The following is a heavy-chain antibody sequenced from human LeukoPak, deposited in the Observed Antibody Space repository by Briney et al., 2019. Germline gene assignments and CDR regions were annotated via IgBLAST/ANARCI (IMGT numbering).Heavy chain of an antibody. CDR3: VKVDT. Sequence: AGGSLRLSCVASGFTFSTSGMHWVRQSPGKGLDWVAFIRNDGNKYNYAESVKGRFTISRDNSKNTLYLQMDSLSAEDTAVYYCVKVDTWGQGTLVTVSS. V-gene: IGHV3-30*02. J-gene: IGHJ4*02. CDR1: GFTFSTSG. D-gene: IGHD5-18*01. CDR2: IRNDGNKY.